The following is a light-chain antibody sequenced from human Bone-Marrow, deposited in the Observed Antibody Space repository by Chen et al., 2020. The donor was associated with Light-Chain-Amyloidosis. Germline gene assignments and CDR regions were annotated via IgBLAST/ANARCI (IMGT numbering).Light chain of an antibody. CDR3: QVWDRSSERPV. J-gene: IGLJ3*02. V-gene: IGLV3-21*02. CDR2: DAS. Sequence: SYVLTQPSSVSVAPGQTATIACGGNNIGSTSVHWYQQTPGQAPLLVVYDASHRTSGIPERLSGSDSGNTATLTVSRVEAGNEAEYYCQVWDRSSERPVFGGGTKLTVL. CDR1: NIGSTS.